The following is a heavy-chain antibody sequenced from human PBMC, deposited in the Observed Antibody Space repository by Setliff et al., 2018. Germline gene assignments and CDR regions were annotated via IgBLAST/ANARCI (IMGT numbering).Heavy chain of an antibody. V-gene: IGHV3-21*01. CDR2: ISSSSSYI. D-gene: IGHD6-19*01. CDR1: GFTFSSYS. J-gene: IGHJ5*02. CDR3: ARERFVAVGNWFDP. Sequence: RLSCAASGFTFSSYSMNWVRQAPGKGLEWVSSISSSSSYIYYADSVKGRFTISRDNAKNSLYLQMNSLRAEDTAVYYCARERFVAVGNWFDPWGQGTLVTVSS.